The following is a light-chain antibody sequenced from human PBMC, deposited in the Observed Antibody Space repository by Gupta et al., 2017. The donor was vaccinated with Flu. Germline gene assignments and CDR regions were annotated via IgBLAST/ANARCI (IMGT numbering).Light chain of an antibody. J-gene: IGLJ3*02. CDR2: SNN. CDR3: AAGNASRDRHV. CDR1: NSTIGGGP. Sequence: QSVLTQPPSASGTAGQRVNISCSGSNSTIGGGPVRWYQQPIGLAPKLLIYSNNRRHSAVPARFSGSKSATTATVATSGLQADDEADYYCAAGNASRDRHVFGGGTKLTVL. V-gene: IGLV1-44*01.